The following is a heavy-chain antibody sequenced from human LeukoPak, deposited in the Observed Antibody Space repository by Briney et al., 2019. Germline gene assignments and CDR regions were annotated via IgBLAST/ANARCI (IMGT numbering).Heavy chain of an antibody. Sequence: ASVKVSCKASGYTFTSYYMHWVRQAPGQGLEWMGIINPSSASTTYAQKFQGRVTMTRDTSTSTVYMELSSLRSEDTAVYYCARGLVRDTMVRGGPVAYGMGVWGQGTTVTVSS. CDR3: ARGLVRDTMVRGGPVAYGMGV. CDR2: INPSSAST. V-gene: IGHV1-46*01. CDR1: GYTFTSYY. J-gene: IGHJ6*02. D-gene: IGHD3-10*01.